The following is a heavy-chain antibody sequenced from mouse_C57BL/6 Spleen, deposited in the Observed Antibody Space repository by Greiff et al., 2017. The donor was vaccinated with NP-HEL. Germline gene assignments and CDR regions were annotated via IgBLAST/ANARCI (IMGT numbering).Heavy chain of an antibody. CDR2: INPGSGGT. CDR3: ARSYYSNWGYAMDY. CDR1: GYAFTNYL. Sequence: VQLQESGAELVRPGTSVKVSCKASGYAFTNYLIEWVKQRPGQGLEWIGVINPGSGGTNYNEKFKGKATLTADKSSSTAYMQLSSLTSEDSAVYFCARSYYSNWGYAMDYWGQGTSVTVSS. V-gene: IGHV1-54*01. J-gene: IGHJ4*01. D-gene: IGHD2-5*01.